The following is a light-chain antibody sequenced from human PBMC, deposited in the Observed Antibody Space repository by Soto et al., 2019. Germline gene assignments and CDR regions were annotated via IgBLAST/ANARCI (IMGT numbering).Light chain of an antibody. Sequence: EIVMTQSPATLSVSPGERATLSCRASQSVSSNLAWYRQKPGQAPRLLIYGASTRATGIPARFSGSGSGTEFTLTIRSLQSEDFAVYYCQQYNNLPPEYTFGQGTTREIK. CDR2: GAS. CDR3: QQYNNLPPEYT. J-gene: IGKJ2*01. CDR1: QSVSSN. V-gene: IGKV3-15*01.